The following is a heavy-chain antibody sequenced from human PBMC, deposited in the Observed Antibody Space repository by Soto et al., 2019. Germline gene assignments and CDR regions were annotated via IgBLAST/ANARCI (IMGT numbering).Heavy chain of an antibody. CDR1: GFTFSSYA. CDR3: AKEQLAPLYYYYGMDV. D-gene: IGHD6-6*01. J-gene: IGHJ6*02. Sequence: PGGSLRLSCAASGFTFSSYAMSWVRQAPGKGLEWVSAISGSGGSTYYADSVKGRFTISRDNSKNTLYLQMNTLRAEDTAVYYCAKEQLAPLYYYYGMDVWGQGTTVTVSS. CDR2: ISGSGGST. V-gene: IGHV3-23*01.